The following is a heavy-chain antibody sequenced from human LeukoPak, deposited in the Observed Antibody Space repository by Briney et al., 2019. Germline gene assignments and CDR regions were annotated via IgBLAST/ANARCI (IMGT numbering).Heavy chain of an antibody. CDR3: ARGSGDGPTTVVTYYYYYGMDV. Sequence: EASVKVSCKASGYTFTSYGISWVRQAPGQGLEWMGWISAYNGNTNYAQKLQGRVTMTTDTSTSTAYMELRSLRSEDTAVYYCARGSGDGPTTVVTYYYYYGMDVWGQGTTVTVSS. V-gene: IGHV1-18*01. J-gene: IGHJ6*02. CDR1: GYTFTSYG. D-gene: IGHD4-23*01. CDR2: ISAYNGNT.